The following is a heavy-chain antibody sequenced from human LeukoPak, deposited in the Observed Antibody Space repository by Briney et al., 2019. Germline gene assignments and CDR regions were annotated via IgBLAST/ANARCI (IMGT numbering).Heavy chain of an antibody. V-gene: IGHV1-2*02. CDR2: IIPKSGGT. CDR1: GYSFTSYY. Sequence: SVTVSCKTSGYSFTSYYMHWLRPDPGQEREGMGWIIPKSGGTNYAQNVQGRVTMTRDTSISTVYMELSRLRSDDTAVYYSVRELGGATKVPPYFDYWGQGTLVTVSS. D-gene: IGHD3-16*01. J-gene: IGHJ4*02. CDR3: VRELGGATKVPPYFDY.